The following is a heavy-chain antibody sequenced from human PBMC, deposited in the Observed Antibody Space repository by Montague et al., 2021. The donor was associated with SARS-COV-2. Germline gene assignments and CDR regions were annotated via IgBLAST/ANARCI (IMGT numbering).Heavy chain of an antibody. CDR2: IYYSGST. Sequence: SETLSLTCTVSGGSISSSSYYWGWIRQPPGKGLEWIGSIYYSGSTYYNPSLKSLVTISVDTSKNQFSLKLSSVTAADTAVYYCARLLLYCSSTSSYGARFDPWGQGTLVTVSS. J-gene: IGHJ5*02. V-gene: IGHV4-39*01. D-gene: IGHD2-2*01. CDR3: ARLLLYCSSTSSYGARFDP. CDR1: GGSISSSSYY.